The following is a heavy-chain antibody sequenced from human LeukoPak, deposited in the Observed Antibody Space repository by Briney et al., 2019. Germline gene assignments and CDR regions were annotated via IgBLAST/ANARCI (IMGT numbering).Heavy chain of an antibody. V-gene: IGHV3-7*04. CDR3: AGVPTILGGYYFDY. CDR1: GFTFSSYW. Sequence: GGSLRLSCAASGFTFSSYWMRWVRQAPGKGLEWVANIKEDGSEKYYLDSVKGRFIISRDNAKHSLYLQMHSLRDEDTAVYFCAGVPTILGGYYFDYWGQGTLVTVSS. CDR2: IKEDGSEK. D-gene: IGHD5-12*01. J-gene: IGHJ4*02.